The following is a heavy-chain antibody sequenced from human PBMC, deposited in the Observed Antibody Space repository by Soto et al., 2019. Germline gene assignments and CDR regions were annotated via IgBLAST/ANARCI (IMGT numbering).Heavy chain of an antibody. CDR1: GFTFSSYW. V-gene: IGHV3-7*03. CDR3: ARALYSSSWSEGY. D-gene: IGHD6-13*01. Sequence: GSLRLSCAASGFTFSSYWMSWVRQAPGKGLEWVANIKQDGSEKYYVDSVKGRFTISRDNAKNSLYLQMNSLRAEDTAVYSCARALYSSSWSEGYWGQGTLGTVS. J-gene: IGHJ4*02. CDR2: IKQDGSEK.